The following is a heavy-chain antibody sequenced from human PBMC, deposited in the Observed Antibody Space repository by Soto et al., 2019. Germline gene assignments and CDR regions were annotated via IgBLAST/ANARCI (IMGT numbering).Heavy chain of an antibody. J-gene: IGHJ5*02. CDR1: GYTFTRNG. CDR2: ISPNTGNI. CDR3: AKGNQGSA. Sequence: QVHLVQSGAEVKKPGASVNVSCKTSGYTFTRNGISWVRQAPGQGLEWMGWISPNTGNIKYAQKLQGRVIMTTDTSTSTAYMELRSLRSDDTAVYYCAKGNQGSAWGQGTLVTVSS. V-gene: IGHV1-18*01.